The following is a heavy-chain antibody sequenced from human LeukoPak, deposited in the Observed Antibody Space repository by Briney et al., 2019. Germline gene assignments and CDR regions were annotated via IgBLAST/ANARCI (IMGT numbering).Heavy chain of an antibody. V-gene: IGHV4-39*07. CDR1: GGSINSYY. D-gene: IGHD6-19*01. Sequence: SETLSLTCTVSGGSINSYYWGWIRQPPGKGLEWIGSIYYSGSTYYNPSLKSRVTISVDTSKNQFSLKLSSVTAADTAVYYCARDFYSSGWYSTFLPGGAYAFDIWGQGTMVTVSS. CDR2: IYYSGST. J-gene: IGHJ3*02. CDR3: ARDFYSSGWYSTFLPGGAYAFDI.